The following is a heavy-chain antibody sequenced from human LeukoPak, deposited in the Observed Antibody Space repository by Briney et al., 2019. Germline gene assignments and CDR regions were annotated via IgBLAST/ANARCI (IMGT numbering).Heavy chain of an antibody. D-gene: IGHD5-24*01. Sequence: SETLSLTCTVSGGSISSYYWSWIRQPPGKGLEWIGYIYYSGSTNYNPSLKSRVTISVDTSKNQFSLKLSSVTAADTAVYYCARHGNPDDYKLLELSWFDPWGQGTLVTVSS. CDR2: IYYSGST. J-gene: IGHJ5*02. V-gene: IGHV4-59*01. CDR3: ARHGNPDDYKLLELSWFDP. CDR1: GGSISSYY.